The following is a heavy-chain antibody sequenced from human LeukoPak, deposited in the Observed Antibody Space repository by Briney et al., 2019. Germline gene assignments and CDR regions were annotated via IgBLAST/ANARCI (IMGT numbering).Heavy chain of an antibody. CDR3: ARVVGARGRGYGMDV. V-gene: IGHV4-30-2*01. Sequence: SETLSLTCTVSGGSISSGGYYWSWIRQPPGKGLEWIGYIYHSGSTYYNPSLKSRVTISVDRSKNQFSLKLSSVTAADTAVYYCARVVGARGRGYGMDVWGQGTTVTVSS. J-gene: IGHJ6*02. CDR2: IYHSGST. CDR1: GGSISSGGYY. D-gene: IGHD3-10*01.